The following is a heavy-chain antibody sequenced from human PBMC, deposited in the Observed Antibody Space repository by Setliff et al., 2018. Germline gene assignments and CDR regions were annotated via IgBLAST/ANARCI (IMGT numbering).Heavy chain of an antibody. CDR1: GYSISSDYY. CDR2: MYHSGST. V-gene: IGHV4-38-2*01. CDR3: ARALGYCSRTSCYADAFDI. J-gene: IGHJ3*02. Sequence: PSETLSLTCAVSGYSISSDYYWGWIRQPPGKGLEWIGSMYHSGSTYYNPSLKSRATISVXTSKNQFSLKLNYVTXAXXAVYYCARALGYCSRTSCYADAFDIWGQGTMVTVSS. D-gene: IGHD2-2*01.